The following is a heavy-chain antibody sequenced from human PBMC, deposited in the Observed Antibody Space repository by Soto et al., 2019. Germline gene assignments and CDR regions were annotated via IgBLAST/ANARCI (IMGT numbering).Heavy chain of an antibody. CDR3: AKVPGVVPAASGWFDP. Sequence: GGSLRLSCAASGFTFSSYAMSWVRQAPGKGLEWVSAISGSGGSTYYADSVKGRFTISRDNSKNTLYLQMNSLRAEDTAVYYCAKVPGVVPAASGWFDPWGQGTLVTVSS. CDR1: GFTFSSYA. J-gene: IGHJ5*02. D-gene: IGHD2-2*01. CDR2: ISGSGGST. V-gene: IGHV3-23*01.